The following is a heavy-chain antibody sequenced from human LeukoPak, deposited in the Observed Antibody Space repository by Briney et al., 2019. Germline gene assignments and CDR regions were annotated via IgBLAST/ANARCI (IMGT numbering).Heavy chain of an antibody. V-gene: IGHV4-61*02. J-gene: IGHJ4*02. CDR2: FYTSGST. CDR3: ARGFLGDYFGSGSYYVFDY. D-gene: IGHD3-10*01. Sequence: SETLSLTCTGSGGSISSGSYYWSWMRQPARKGLEWIGRFYTSGSTKYNPSLKSRVTMSEDTSKNQFSLKLSSVTAADTAVYYCARGFLGDYFGSGSYYVFDYWGQGTLVTVSS. CDR1: GGSISSGSYY.